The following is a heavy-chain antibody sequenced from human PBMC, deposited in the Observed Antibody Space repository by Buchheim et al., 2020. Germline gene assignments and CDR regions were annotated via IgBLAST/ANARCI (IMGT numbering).Heavy chain of an antibody. CDR3: ARGDYSRGRLFNY. Sequence: QLQLQESGPGLVKPSETLSLTCTVSGDSISSSSYYWGWIRQPPGKGLEWIGNIYYSGSTYYNPSLKSRVTISVDTSQNQFSLKLSSVTAADTAVYYCARGDYSRGRLFNYWGQGSL. D-gene: IGHD2-21*01. CDR2: IYYSGST. CDR1: GDSISSSSYY. J-gene: IGHJ4*02. V-gene: IGHV4-39*01.